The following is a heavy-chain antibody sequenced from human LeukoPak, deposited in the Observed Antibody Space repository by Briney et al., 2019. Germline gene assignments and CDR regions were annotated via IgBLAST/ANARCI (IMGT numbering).Heavy chain of an antibody. CDR1: GGSISSYY. CDR2: IYTSGST. D-gene: IGHD2-15*01. CDR3: ARDRYCSGGSCWAWFDP. J-gene: IGHJ5*02. Sequence: PSETLSLTCTVSGGSISSYYWSWIRQPAGKGLEWIGRIYTSGSTNYNPSLKSRVTMSVDTSKNQFSLKLSSVTAADTAVYYCARDRYCSGGSCWAWFDPWGQGTLVTVSS. V-gene: IGHV4-4*07.